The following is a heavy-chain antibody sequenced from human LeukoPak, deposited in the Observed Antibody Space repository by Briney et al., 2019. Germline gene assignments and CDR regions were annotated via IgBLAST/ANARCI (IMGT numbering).Heavy chain of an antibody. CDR2: IWYDGSNK. V-gene: IGHV3-33*01. J-gene: IGHJ4*02. CDR3: AREYRSSSWYISVPSDY. Sequence: PGRSLRLSCAASGFTFRSYGMHWVRQAPGKGLEWVAVIWYDGSNKYYADSVKGRFTISRDNSKNTLYLQMNSLRAEDTAVYYCAREYRSSSWYISVPSDYWGQGTLVTVSS. CDR1: GFTFRSYG. D-gene: IGHD6-13*01.